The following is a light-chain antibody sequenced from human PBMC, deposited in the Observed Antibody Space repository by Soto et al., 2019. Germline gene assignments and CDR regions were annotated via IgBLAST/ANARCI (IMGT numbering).Light chain of an antibody. CDR2: AAS. V-gene: IGKV1-9*01. CDR1: QGISSH. Sequence: DIQLTQSPSFLSASVGDRVTITSRASQGISSHLAWYQQKPGKAPKLLNYAASSLQRCVPSRFSGSGYGIELTLKISRLQTEDFATYSCKQLNSYPSFGQGTRLEIK. CDR3: KQLNSYPS. J-gene: IGKJ5*01.